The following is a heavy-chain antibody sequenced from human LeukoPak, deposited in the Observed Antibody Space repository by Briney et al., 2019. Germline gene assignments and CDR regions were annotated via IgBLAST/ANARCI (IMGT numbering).Heavy chain of an antibody. CDR1: GSTFSSYA. D-gene: IGHD2-2*01. V-gene: IGHV3-23*01. J-gene: IGHJ4*02. CDR3: ARGSSTYFDY. Sequence: GGSLRLSCAASGSTFSSYAMSWVRQAPGKGLEWVSVISDSGGSTYYADSVKGRFTISRDNSKNTLSLQMNSLRAEDTAVYYCARGSSTYFDYWGQGTLVTVSS. CDR2: ISDSGGST.